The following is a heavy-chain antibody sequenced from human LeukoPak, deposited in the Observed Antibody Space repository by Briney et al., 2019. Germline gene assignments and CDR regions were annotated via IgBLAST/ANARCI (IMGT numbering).Heavy chain of an antibody. V-gene: IGHV3-73*01. CDR2: IRSKTYNHAT. CDR1: GFTFSDSA. J-gene: IGHJ5*02. CDR3: TRHVGSRSWFGVNWFDP. D-gene: IGHD3-10*01. Sequence: GGSLRLSCVASGFTFSDSAIHWVRQTSGKGLEWLGRIRSKTYNHATAYGVSAKGRFAIFRDDSKNTAFLQMNNLKTEDTAIYYCTRHVGSRSWFGVNWFDPWGQGTLVTVSS.